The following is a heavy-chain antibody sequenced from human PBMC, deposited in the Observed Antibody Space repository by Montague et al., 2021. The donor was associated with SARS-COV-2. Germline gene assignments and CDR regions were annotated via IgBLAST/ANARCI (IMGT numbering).Heavy chain of an antibody. V-gene: IGHV4-39*01. CDR1: GGTITVSRYD. J-gene: IGHJ3*02. D-gene: IGHD1-1*01. Sequence: SETLSLTCTVSGGTITVSRYDWGWIRQPPAKGLAWIGCVHYTETPSSNASLKSRLTISVDTSENPFSLKMTSVTASDTAVYYCARHRANAGSFDIWGQGTMVTASS. CDR3: ARHRANAGSFDI. CDR2: VHYTETP.